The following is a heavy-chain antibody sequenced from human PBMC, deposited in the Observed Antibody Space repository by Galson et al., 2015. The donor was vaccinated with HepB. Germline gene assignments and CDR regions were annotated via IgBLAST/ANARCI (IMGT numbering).Heavy chain of an antibody. D-gene: IGHD5/OR15-5a*01. V-gene: IGHV7-4-1*02. Sequence: SVKVSCKASGYTFTSFAMNWVRQAPGQGLEWMGSINTNTGNPTFAQGFTGRFVFSLDTSVSTAYLQISSLKAEDTAVYYCARDHSVYDSAFDYWGQGTLVTVSS. J-gene: IGHJ4*02. CDR1: GYTFTSFA. CDR3: ARDHSVYDSAFDY. CDR2: INTNTGNP.